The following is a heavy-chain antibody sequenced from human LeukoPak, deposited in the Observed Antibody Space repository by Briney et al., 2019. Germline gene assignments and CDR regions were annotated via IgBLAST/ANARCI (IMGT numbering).Heavy chain of an antibody. Sequence: PGGSLRLSCAASGFTFSSYSMNWVRQAPGKGLEWVSYISSSSSTIYYADSVKGRFTISRDNAKNSLCLQMNSLRAEDTAVYYCAGRGGYCSGGSCYPIDYWGQGTLVTVSS. J-gene: IGHJ4*02. V-gene: IGHV3-48*04. CDR2: ISSSSSTI. D-gene: IGHD2-15*01. CDR1: GFTFSSYS. CDR3: AGRGGYCSGGSCYPIDY.